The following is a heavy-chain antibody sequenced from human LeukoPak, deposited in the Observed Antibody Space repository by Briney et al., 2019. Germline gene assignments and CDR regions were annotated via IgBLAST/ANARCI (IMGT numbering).Heavy chain of an antibody. J-gene: IGHJ5*02. Sequence: SETLSLTCTVSGGSISSGSYYWSWIRQPPGKGLEWIGYIYYSGSTNYNPSLKSRVTISVDTSKNQFSLKLSSVTAADTAVYYCARDSSGWSGPWGQGTLVTVSS. CDR1: GGSISSGSYY. V-gene: IGHV4-61*01. CDR2: IYYSGST. CDR3: ARDSSGWSGP. D-gene: IGHD6-19*01.